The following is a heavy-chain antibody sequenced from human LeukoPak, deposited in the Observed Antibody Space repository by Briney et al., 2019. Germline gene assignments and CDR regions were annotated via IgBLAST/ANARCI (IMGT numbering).Heavy chain of an antibody. Sequence: ASVKVSCKASGFVFTSYGFTWVRQAPGQGLEWMGWISANDGKIHYSERHQGRITMTTDTVTSTAYMELRSLRSDVTAVYYCARELHVERDDYWGQGTLVTVSS. J-gene: IGHJ4*02. CDR2: ISANDGKI. V-gene: IGHV1-18*01. CDR3: ARELHVERDDY. CDR1: GFVFTSYG. D-gene: IGHD1-1*01.